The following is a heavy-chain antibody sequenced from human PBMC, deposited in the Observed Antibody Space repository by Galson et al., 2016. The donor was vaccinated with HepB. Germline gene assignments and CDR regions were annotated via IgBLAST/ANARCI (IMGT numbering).Heavy chain of an antibody. Sequence: SLRLSCAASRFIFSDYGMHWVRQAPGKGLEWVAVISYHGRDKSYADSVKGRFTISRDNSKNTLYLQMNSLRAEDTALYYCARAYDSSGYSGFDYWGQGTLVTVSS. CDR1: RFIFSDYG. J-gene: IGHJ4*02. CDR3: ARAYDSSGYSGFDY. CDR2: ISYHGRDK. V-gene: IGHV3-30*03. D-gene: IGHD3-22*01.